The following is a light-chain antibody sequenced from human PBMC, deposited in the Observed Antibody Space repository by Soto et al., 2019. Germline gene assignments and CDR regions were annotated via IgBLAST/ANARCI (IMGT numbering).Light chain of an antibody. V-gene: IGKV1-5*01. CDR3: QEYNSDSGT. J-gene: IGKJ1*01. CDR1: QSVSSW. Sequence: DIQMTQSPSTLSASVGDRVNITCRASQSVSSWLAWYQQKPGKAPKSLIYDASILESGVPSRFSGSGSGTEFTLTISSLQPDDFATYYCQEYNSDSGTFGPGTKVDI. CDR2: DAS.